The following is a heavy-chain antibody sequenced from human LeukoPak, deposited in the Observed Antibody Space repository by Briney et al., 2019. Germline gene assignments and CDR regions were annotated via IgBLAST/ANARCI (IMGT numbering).Heavy chain of an antibody. V-gene: IGHV3-23*01. CDR2: ISGSGGST. Sequence: GGSLRLSCAASGFTFSSYSMNWVRQAPGKGLEWVSGISGSGGSTYYADSVKGRFTISRDNSKNTLYLQMNSLRAEDTAVYYCAGTYYYDSSGYSYEYWGQGTLVAVSS. D-gene: IGHD3-22*01. CDR3: AGTYYYDSSGYSYEY. CDR1: GFTFSSYS. J-gene: IGHJ4*02.